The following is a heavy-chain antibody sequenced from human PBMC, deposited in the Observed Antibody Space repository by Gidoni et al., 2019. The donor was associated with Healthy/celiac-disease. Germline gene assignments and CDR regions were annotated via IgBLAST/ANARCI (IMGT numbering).Heavy chain of an antibody. V-gene: IGHV3-48*03. CDR1: GFTFSSYE. CDR3: ARDDHSLLWFGESPAGMDV. D-gene: IGHD3-10*01. Sequence: EVQLVESGGGLVQPGGSLRLSCAASGFTFSSYEMNWVRQAPGKGLEWVSYISSSGSTIYYADSVKGRFTISRDNAKNSLYLQMNSLRAEDTAVYYCARDDHSLLWFGESPAGMDVWGQGITVTVSS. J-gene: IGHJ6*02. CDR2: ISSSGSTI.